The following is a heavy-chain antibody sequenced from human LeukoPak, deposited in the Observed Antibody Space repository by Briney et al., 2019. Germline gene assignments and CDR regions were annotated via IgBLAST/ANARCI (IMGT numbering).Heavy chain of an antibody. CDR1: GGSISSSNW. V-gene: IGHV4-4*02. CDR3: ARDLPPSGRTYYYYYGMDV. D-gene: IGHD6-19*01. J-gene: IGHJ6*02. Sequence: PSETLSLTCAVSGGSISSSNWWSWVRQPPGKGLEWIGEIYHSGSTYYNPSLKSRVTISVDTSKNQFSLKLSSVTAADTAVYYCARDLPPSGRTYYYYYGMDVWGQGTTVTVSS. CDR2: IYHSGST.